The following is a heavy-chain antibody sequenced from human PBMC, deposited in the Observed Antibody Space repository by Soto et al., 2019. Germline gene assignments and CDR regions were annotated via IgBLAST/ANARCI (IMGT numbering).Heavy chain of an antibody. CDR2: IIPIFGTA. V-gene: IGHV1-69*06. CDR3: ARTGGLRKTGTPRQGYYYYGMGV. D-gene: IGHD1-7*01. CDR1: GGTFSSYA. J-gene: IGHJ6*02. Sequence: QVQLVQSGAEVKKPGSSVKVSCKASGGTFSSYAISWVRQAPGQGLEWMGGIIPIFGTANYAQKFQSRVRLNADKSTSTAYMELGSLRSEDTAVYYGARTGGLRKTGTPRQGYYYYGMGVWGQGTTVTVSS.